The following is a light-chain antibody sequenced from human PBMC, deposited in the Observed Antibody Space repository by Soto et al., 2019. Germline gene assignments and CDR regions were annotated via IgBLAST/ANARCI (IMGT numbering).Light chain of an antibody. Sequence: DIQMTQSPSSLSASVGDRVTITCQASQGINNYLNWYHQKPGKPPKLLIYDASNLEAGVPSRFSGGGSGTDFTFTITSLQPEDVATYYCQQYESLPPRFGPGTTVQIK. CDR2: DAS. CDR1: QGINNY. V-gene: IGKV1-33*01. J-gene: IGKJ3*01. CDR3: QQYESLPPR.